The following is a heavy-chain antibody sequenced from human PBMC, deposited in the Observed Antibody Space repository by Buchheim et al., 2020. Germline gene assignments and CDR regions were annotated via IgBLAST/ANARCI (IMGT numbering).Heavy chain of an antibody. Sequence: QVQLVESGGGVVQPGRSLRLSCAASGFTFSSYGMHWVRQAPRKGLEWVAVIRYDGSNKYYADSVQGRFTISRGNSKNTLYLQMNSLRADDTSVYYCAKYHPHGAVDYCMQGTL. D-gene: IGHD1-26*01. CDR3: AKYHPHGAVDY. J-gene: IGHJ4*02. V-gene: IGHV3-30*02. CDR2: IRYDGSNK. CDR1: GFTFSSYG.